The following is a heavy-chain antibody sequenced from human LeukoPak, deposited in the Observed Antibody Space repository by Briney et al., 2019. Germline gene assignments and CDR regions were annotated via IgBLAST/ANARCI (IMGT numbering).Heavy chain of an antibody. V-gene: IGHV3-49*04. CDR3: TGGEVLAVWSGP. CDR1: GFTFGDYA. CDR2: IRSKAYAGTT. J-gene: IGHJ5*02. Sequence: GGSLRLSCTASGFTFGDYAMSWVRQAPGKGLEWVGFIRSKAYAGTTEYAASVKDRFTIPRDDSKSIAYLQMNSRKTEDTAVYYCTGGEVLAVWSGPWGGGTLVTVSS. D-gene: IGHD3-3*02.